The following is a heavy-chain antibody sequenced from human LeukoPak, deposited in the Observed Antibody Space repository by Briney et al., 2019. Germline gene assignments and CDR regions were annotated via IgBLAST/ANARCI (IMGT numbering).Heavy chain of an antibody. V-gene: IGHV4-34*01. J-gene: IGHJ3*02. Sequence: SETLSLTCAVYGGSFSGYYWSWIRQPPGKGLEWIGEINHSGSTNYNPSLKSRVTISVDTSKNQFSLKLSSVTAADTAVYYCARPIGYCSSTSCSDGISGAFDIWGQGTMVTVSS. CDR1: GGSFSGYY. CDR2: INHSGST. CDR3: ARPIGYCSSTSCSDGISGAFDI. D-gene: IGHD2-2*01.